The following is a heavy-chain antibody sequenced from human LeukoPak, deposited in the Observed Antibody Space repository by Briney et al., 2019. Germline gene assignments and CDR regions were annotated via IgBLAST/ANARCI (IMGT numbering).Heavy chain of an antibody. CDR3: ARQVDYYYYMDV. Sequence: SETLSLTCIVSGGSISSYYWSWIRQPPGKGLEWIGYIYTSGSTNYNPSLKSRVTISVDTSKDQFSLKLSSVTAADTAVYYCARQVDYYYYMDVWGKGTTVTVSS. V-gene: IGHV4-4*09. CDR1: GGSISSYY. CDR2: IYTSGST. J-gene: IGHJ6*03.